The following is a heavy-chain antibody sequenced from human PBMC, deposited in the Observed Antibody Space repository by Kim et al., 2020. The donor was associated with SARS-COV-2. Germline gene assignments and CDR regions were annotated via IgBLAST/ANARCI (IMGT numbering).Heavy chain of an antibody. CDR1: GGTFSSYA. CDR3: ATIAADYDFWNDFDY. J-gene: IGHJ4*02. V-gene: IGHV1-69*13. CDR2: IIPIFGTA. D-gene: IGHD3-3*01. Sequence: SVKVSCKASGGTFSSYAISWVRQAPGQGLEWMGGIIPIFGTANYAQKFQGRVTITADESTSTAYMELSSLRSEDTAVYYCATIAADYDFWNDFDYWGQGTLVTVSS.